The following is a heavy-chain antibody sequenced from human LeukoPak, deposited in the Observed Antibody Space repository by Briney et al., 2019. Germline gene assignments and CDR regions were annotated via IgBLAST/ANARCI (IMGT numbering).Heavy chain of an antibody. CDR1: GYTFTGYY. Sequence: ASVKVSCKASGYTFTGYYMHWVRQAPGQGLEWMGIINPNGDGTSYAQKFQGRVTMTRDTSTSTDYMELNSLESEDTAVYYCARDRSGSYYGWFDPWGQGTLVTVSS. CDR2: INPNGDGT. CDR3: ARDRSGSYYGWFDP. V-gene: IGHV1-46*01. D-gene: IGHD1-26*01. J-gene: IGHJ5*02.